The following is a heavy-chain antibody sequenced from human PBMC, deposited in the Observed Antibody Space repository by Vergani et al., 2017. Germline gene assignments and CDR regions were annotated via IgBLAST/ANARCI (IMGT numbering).Heavy chain of an antibody. CDR2: INPNSGGT. CDR3: ARRRRVVAATHSWFDP. J-gene: IGHJ5*02. D-gene: IGHD2-15*01. CDR1: GYTLTGYY. Sequence: QVQLVQSGAEVKKPGASVKGSCKASGYTLTGYYMHWVRQAPGQGLEWMGWINPNSGGTNYEQKFQGRVTMTRDTSISTAYMELSRLRSDDTAVYYCARRRRVVAATHSWFDPWGQGTLVTVSS. V-gene: IGHV1-2*02.